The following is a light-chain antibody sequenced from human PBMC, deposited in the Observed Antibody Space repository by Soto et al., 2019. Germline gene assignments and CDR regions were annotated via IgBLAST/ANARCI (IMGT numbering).Light chain of an antibody. J-gene: IGKJ4*01. Sequence: EIVMTQSPATLSVSPGERATLSCRASQSFSSSLAWYQQKPGQAPRLLIYDTSARATGIPARFSGRGSGTEFTLTISSLQSEDFAVYYCQQYNNSPFTFGGGTKVEI. CDR3: QQYNNSPFT. V-gene: IGKV3-15*01. CDR1: QSFSSS. CDR2: DTS.